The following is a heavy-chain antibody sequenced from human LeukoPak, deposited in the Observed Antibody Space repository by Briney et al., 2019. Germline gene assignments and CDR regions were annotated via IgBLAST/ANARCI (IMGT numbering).Heavy chain of an antibody. CDR3: ARADLSYDSSGYTDY. Sequence: PVGSLRLSCAASGFTFSSYAMHWVRQAPGKGLEYVSAISSNGGSTYYANSVKGRFTISRDNSKNTLYLQMGSLRAEDMAVYYCARADLSYDSSGYTDYWGQGTLVTVSS. V-gene: IGHV3-64*01. J-gene: IGHJ4*02. CDR1: GFTFSSYA. CDR2: ISSNGGST. D-gene: IGHD3-22*01.